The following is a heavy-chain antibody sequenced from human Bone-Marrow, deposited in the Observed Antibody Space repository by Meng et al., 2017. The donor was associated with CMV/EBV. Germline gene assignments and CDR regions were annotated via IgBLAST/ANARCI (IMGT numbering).Heavy chain of an antibody. V-gene: IGHV1-46*01. J-gene: IGHJ5*02. Sequence: EAMVKQRVGSVKFYSRASGYTLPSYYMHWVRQAYGQGLWWMRINNPSGGSPSYAQKFRRRVTMNIETCTSTVYMELSSLRSEDTAMYYCARDLVVVPAANNWFDPWGQGTLVTVSS. CDR2: NNPSGGSP. D-gene: IGHD2-2*01. CDR3: ARDLVVVPAANNWFDP. CDR1: GYTLPSYY.